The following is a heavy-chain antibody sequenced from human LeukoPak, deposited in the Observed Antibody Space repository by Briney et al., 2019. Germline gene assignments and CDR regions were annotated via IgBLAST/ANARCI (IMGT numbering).Heavy chain of an antibody. CDR2: ISRNGGST. D-gene: IGHD2/OR15-2a*01. CDR3: VKDLRSDFMGVLSRYLSY. V-gene: IGHV3-64D*06. CDR1: GFTFSSFA. Sequence: GGSLRLSCSASGFTFSSFAMHWVRQAPQEGLEYVAAISRNGGSTYYADSVKGRFTISRDNSKNTLYLQMSSLRAEDTAVYLCVKDLRSDFMGVLSRYLSYWGQGTLVTVSS. J-gene: IGHJ4*02.